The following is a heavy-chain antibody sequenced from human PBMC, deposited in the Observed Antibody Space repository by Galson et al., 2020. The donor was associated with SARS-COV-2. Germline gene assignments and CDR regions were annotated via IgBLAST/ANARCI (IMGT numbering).Heavy chain of an antibody. CDR3: SGEGWQGGY. Sequence: GGSLRLSCQVSGFTFNDFWMSWFRQAPGKWLEWVANIKGDGSGTNYADFVKGRFSISRDNAANLLYLQLNRLGIEDSAVYDCSGEGWQGGYWGQGTRGTVSS. CDR2: IKGDGSGT. CDR1: GFTFNDFW. D-gene: IGHD6-19*01. J-gene: IGHJ4*02. V-gene: IGHV3-7*01.